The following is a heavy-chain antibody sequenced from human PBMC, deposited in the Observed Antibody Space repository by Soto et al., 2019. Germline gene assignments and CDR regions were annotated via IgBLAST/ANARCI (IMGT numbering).Heavy chain of an antibody. CDR2: ISYRGST. D-gene: IGHD6-19*01. Sequence: SETRSLTCSVSGGSIISTTFYWGWIRQRPRQGLELIGSISYRGSTSYNPSLRSRVTISVHTPNNQCSLRLSAVTAADTAVYYRASFLGWSNYNSLGPWGQGTLVTVSS. CDR1: GGSIISTTFY. V-gene: IGHV4-39*01. J-gene: IGHJ5*02. CDR3: ASFLGWSNYNSLGP.